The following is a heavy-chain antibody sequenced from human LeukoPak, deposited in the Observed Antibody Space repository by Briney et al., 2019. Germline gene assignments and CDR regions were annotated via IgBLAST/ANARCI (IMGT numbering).Heavy chain of an antibody. CDR1: GFTFSSYA. D-gene: IGHD3-10*01. CDR2: ISGSGGST. CDR3: AELVGSSSYHYMDV. J-gene: IGHJ6*03. V-gene: IGHV3-23*01. Sequence: GGSLRLSCAASGFTFSSYAMSWVRQAPGKGLEWVSAISGSGGSTYYADSVKGRFTISRDNSKNTLYLQMNSLRAEDTAVYYCAELVGSSSYHYMDVWGKGTTVTVSS.